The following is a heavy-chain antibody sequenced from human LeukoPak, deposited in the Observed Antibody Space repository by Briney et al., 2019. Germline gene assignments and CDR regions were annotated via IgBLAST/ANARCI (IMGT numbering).Heavy chain of an antibody. CDR2: ISAYNGNT. CDR3: ARVGSGIAVAGRGWFDP. V-gene: IGHV1-18*01. Sequence: ASVKVSCKASGYTFTNYGLSWVRQAPGQGLEWMGRISAYNGNTNYAQKFQGRVTMTTDTSTSTAYMELRSLRSDDTAVYYCARVGSGIAVAGRGWFDPWGQGTLVTVSS. CDR1: GYTFTNYG. D-gene: IGHD6-19*01. J-gene: IGHJ5*02.